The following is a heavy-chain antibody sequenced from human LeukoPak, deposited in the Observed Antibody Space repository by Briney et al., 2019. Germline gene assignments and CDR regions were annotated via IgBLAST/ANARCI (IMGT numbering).Heavy chain of an antibody. D-gene: IGHD1-26*01. J-gene: IGHJ4*02. V-gene: IGHV3-7*01. Sequence: PGRSLRLSCAASGFTFSSYWMSWVRQAPGKGLEWVANIKQDGSEKYYVDSVKGRFTIYRDNAKNSLYLQRNSLRAEDTAVYYCARNRWALDYWGQGTLVTVSS. CDR1: GFTFSSYW. CDR2: IKQDGSEK. CDR3: ARNRWALDY.